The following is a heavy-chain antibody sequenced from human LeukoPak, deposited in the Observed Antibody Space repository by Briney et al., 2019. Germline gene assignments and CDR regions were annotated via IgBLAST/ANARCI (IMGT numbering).Heavy chain of an antibody. CDR2: INPNSGGT. V-gene: IGHV1-2*05. D-gene: IGHD2-2*01. CDR1: GYTFTGYY. J-gene: IGHJ3*02. Sequence: ASVKVSCKASGYTFTGYYMHWVPQAPGQGLEWMGRINPNSGGTNYAQNFQGRVTMTRDTSISTAYMDLSRLTYDDKSVYYCAGLHCSSTSCWNAFDIWLRGTTVTVSS. CDR3: AGLHCSSTSCWNAFDI.